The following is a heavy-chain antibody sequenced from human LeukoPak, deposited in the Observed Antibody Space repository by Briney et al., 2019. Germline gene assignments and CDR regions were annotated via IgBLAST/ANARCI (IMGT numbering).Heavy chain of an antibody. D-gene: IGHD3-10*01. CDR1: GGTFSSYA. CDR3: ARDDGSGWNLDY. V-gene: IGHV1-18*01. J-gene: IGHJ4*02. Sequence: ASVKVSCKASGGTFSSYAISWVRQAPGQGLEWLGCISAYNGHRNYAQKVQGRVTVTTDTSTSTAYMELRSLRSDDTAVYYCARDDGSGWNLDYWGQGTLVTVSS. CDR2: ISAYNGHR.